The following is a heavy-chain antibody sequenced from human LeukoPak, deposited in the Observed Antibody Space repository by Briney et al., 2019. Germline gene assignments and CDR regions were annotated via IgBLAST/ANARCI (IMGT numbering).Heavy chain of an antibody. Sequence: PSETLSLTCAVYGGSFSGYYWSWIRQPPGKGLEWIGEINHSGSTNYNPSLKSRVTISVDTSKNQFSLKLSSVTAADTAVYYCARISYGGNSYTLKSWFDPWGQGTLVTVSS. CDR1: GGSFSGYY. CDR2: INHSGST. J-gene: IGHJ5*02. D-gene: IGHD4-23*01. CDR3: ARISYGGNSYTLKSWFDP. V-gene: IGHV4-34*01.